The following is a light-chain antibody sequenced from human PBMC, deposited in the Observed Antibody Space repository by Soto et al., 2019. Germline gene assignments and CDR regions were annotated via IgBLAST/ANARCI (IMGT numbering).Light chain of an antibody. CDR1: QSISSW. V-gene: IGKV1-5*01. Sequence: DIQMTQSPSTLSASVGDRVTITCRASQSISSWLAWYQQKPGKAPKLLIYDASSLESGVPSRFSASGSGTEFTLTISSLQPDDFATYYCHQYNSYWTFGQGTKVEIK. CDR3: HQYNSYWT. J-gene: IGKJ1*01. CDR2: DAS.